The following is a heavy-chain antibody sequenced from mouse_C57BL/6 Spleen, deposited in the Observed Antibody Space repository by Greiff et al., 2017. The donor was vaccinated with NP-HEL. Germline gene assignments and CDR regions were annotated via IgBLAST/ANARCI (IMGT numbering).Heavy chain of an antibody. CDR2: IYPGSGST. V-gene: IGHV1-55*01. Sequence: QVQLQQPGAELVKPGASVKMSCKASGYTFTSYWITWVKQRPGQGLEWIGDIYPGSGSTNYNEKFKSKATLTVDTSSSTAYMQLSSLTSEDSAVYYCARSSYSNYPAWFAYWGQGTLVTVSA. CDR1: GYTFTSYW. CDR3: ARSSYSNYPAWFAY. J-gene: IGHJ3*01. D-gene: IGHD2-5*01.